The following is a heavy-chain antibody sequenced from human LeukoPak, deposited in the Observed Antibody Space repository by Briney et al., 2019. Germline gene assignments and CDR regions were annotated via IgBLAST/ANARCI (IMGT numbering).Heavy chain of an antibody. D-gene: IGHD3-10*01. V-gene: IGHV4-4*02. Sequence: PSETLSLTCAVSGGSISSSNWWSWVRQPPGKGLEWIGEIYHSGSTNYNPSLKSRVTISVDKSKNQFSLKLSSVTAADTAVYYCAISLWFGELLLPSDYWGQGTLVTVSS. CDR1: GGSISSSNW. CDR3: AISLWFGELLLPSDY. J-gene: IGHJ4*02. CDR2: IYHSGST.